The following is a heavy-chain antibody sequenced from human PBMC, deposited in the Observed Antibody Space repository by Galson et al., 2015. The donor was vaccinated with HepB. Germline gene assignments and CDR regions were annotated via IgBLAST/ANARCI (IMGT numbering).Heavy chain of an antibody. CDR1: GFMFSHYT. D-gene: IGHD4/OR15-4a*01. CDR2: LYSGGNT. Sequence: SLRLSCAATGFMFSHYTMHWVRQAPGKGLEWVSVLYSGGNTYYTDSVKGRFIVSRDDSKNTVYLQMNSLRVEDTAVYYCARGNGGAYFDYWGQGTLVTVSS. V-gene: IGHV3-53*01. J-gene: IGHJ4*02. CDR3: ARGNGGAYFDY.